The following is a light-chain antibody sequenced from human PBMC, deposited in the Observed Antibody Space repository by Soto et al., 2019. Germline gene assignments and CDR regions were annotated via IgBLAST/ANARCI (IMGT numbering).Light chain of an antibody. Sequence: QSVLTQPPSASGTPGQRGTISCSGSSSNIGSNTVNWYQQLPGTAPKLLIYSNNQRPSGVPDRFSGSKSGTSATLAISGLQYEEEADYYCTAWDDSLNGPVFGTGTKLTVL. CDR1: SSNIGSNT. V-gene: IGLV1-44*01. J-gene: IGLJ1*01. CDR3: TAWDDSLNGPV. CDR2: SNN.